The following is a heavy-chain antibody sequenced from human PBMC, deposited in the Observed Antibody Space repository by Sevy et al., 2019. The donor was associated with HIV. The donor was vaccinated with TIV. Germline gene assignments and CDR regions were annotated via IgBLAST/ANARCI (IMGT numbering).Heavy chain of an antibody. CDR3: AADREDLYYGSGSYAPPLGFDY. CDR2: IIPIFGTA. CDR1: GGTFSSYA. J-gene: IGHJ4*02. D-gene: IGHD3-10*01. V-gene: IGHV1-69*06. Sequence: ASVKVSCKASGGTFSSYAISWVRQAPGQGLEWMGGIIPIFGTANYAQKFQGRVTITADKSTITAYMELSSLRSEDTAVYYCAADREDLYYGSGSYAPPLGFDYWGQGTLVTVSS.